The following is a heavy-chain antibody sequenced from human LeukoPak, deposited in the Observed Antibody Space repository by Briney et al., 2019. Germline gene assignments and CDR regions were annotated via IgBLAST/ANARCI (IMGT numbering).Heavy chain of an antibody. J-gene: IGHJ6*03. CDR2: INHSGST. CDR3: ASITAAPDSYYYYYYMDV. Sequence: SETLSLTCAVYGGSFSGYYWSWIRQPPGKGLEWIGEINHSGSTNYNPSLKSRVTISVDTSKNQFSPKLSSVTAADTAVYYCASITAAPDSYYYYYYMDVWGKGTTVTVSS. CDR1: GGSFSGYY. D-gene: IGHD2-2*01. V-gene: IGHV4-34*01.